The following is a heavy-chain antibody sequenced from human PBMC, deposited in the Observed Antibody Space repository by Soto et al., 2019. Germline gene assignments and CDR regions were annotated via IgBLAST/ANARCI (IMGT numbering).Heavy chain of an antibody. Sequence: ASVKVSCKASGYTFTSYAMHWVRQAPGQRLEWMGWINAGNGNTKYSQKFQGRVTITRDTSASTAYMELSSLRSEDTAVYYCARDLADILTGYYIVRGQGTLVTVSS. V-gene: IGHV1-3*01. CDR1: GYTFTSYA. J-gene: IGHJ4*02. CDR2: INAGNGNT. D-gene: IGHD3-9*01. CDR3: ARDLADILTGYYIV.